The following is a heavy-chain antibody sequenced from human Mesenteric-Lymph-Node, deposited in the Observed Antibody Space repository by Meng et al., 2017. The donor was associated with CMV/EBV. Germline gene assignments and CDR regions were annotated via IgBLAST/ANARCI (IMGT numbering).Heavy chain of an antibody. Sequence: GGSLRLSCAASGFTFSNTWMSWVRQAPGEGLVWVSRINSDGSSTNYADSVKGRFTISRDNAKNSLYLQMNSLRAEDTAVYYCARDLDYGGSSGEGYWGQGTLVTVSS. J-gene: IGHJ4*02. D-gene: IGHD4-23*01. CDR3: ARDLDYGGSSGEGY. CDR2: INSDGSST. V-gene: IGHV3-74*01. CDR1: GFTFSNTW.